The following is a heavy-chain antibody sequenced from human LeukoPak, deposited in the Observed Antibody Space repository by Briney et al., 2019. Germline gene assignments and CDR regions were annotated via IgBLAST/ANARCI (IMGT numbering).Heavy chain of an antibody. CDR2: ISGGNTNT. V-gene: IGHV3-23*01. Sequence: PGRSLRLSCAASGFTFTTYAMTWVRQAPGKGLEWVSAISGGNTNTYYADTVKGRFTISRDNSKNTLYLQMNSLRVEDTATYYCAKAREIAVVITTPFDYWGQGTLVTVSS. CDR1: GFTFTTYA. CDR3: AKAREIAVVITTPFDY. J-gene: IGHJ4*02. D-gene: IGHD3-22*01.